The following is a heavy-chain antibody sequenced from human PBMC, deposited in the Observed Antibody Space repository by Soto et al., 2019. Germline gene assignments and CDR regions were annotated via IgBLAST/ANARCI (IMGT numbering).Heavy chain of an antibody. V-gene: IGHV3-21*01. Sequence: EVQLVESGGGLVKPGGSLRLSCAASGFTFSSYSMNWVRQAPGKGLEWVSSISSSSSYIYYADSVKGRFTISRDNAKNALYLQMNSLRAEDTAVYYFASLWLLDYYVMDVWGQWTTVTVSS. CDR2: ISSSSSYI. D-gene: IGHD3-22*01. CDR1: GFTFSSYS. CDR3: ASLWLLDYYVMDV. J-gene: IGHJ6*02.